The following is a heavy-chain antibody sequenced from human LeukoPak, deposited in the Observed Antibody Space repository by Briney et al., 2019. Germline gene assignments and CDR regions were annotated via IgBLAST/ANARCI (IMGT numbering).Heavy chain of an antibody. CDR3: ARMVRGVMGQFDH. D-gene: IGHD3-10*01. V-gene: IGHV1-69*06. Sequence: SVKVSCKASGGTFSSYAISWVRQAPGQGLEWMGRIIPIFGTANYAQKFQGRVTITADKSTSTAYMELSSLRSEDTAVYYCARMVRGVMGQFDHWGQGTLVTVSS. CDR2: IIPIFGTA. CDR1: GGTFSSYA. J-gene: IGHJ5*02.